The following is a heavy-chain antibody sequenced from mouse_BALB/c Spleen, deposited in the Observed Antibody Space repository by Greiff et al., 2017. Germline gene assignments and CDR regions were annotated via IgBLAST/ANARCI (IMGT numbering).Heavy chain of an antibody. D-gene: IGHD2-10*02. CDR3: ARKYGHAMDY. J-gene: IGHJ4*01. Sequence: QVTLKVSGPGILQPSQTLSLTCSFSGFSLSTSGMGVSWIRQPSGKGLEWLAHIYWDDDKRYNPSLKSRLTISKDTSRNQVFLKITSVDTADTATYYCARKYGHAMDYWGQGTSVTVSS. V-gene: IGHV8-12*01. CDR1: GFSLSTSGMG. CDR2: IYWDDDK.